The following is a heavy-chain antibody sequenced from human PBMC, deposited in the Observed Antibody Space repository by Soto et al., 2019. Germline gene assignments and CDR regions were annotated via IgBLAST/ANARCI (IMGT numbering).Heavy chain of an antibody. CDR3: ARDSPSYFDY. V-gene: IGHV3-33*01. Sequence: QVQLVESGGGVVQPGRSLRLSCAASGFTFSSYGMHWVRQAPGKGLEWVAVIWYDGSNKYYADSVKGRFTISRDNSKNTLYLQMNRLRAEDTAVYYCARDSPSYFDYWGQGTLVTVSS. J-gene: IGHJ4*02. CDR2: IWYDGSNK. CDR1: GFTFSSYG.